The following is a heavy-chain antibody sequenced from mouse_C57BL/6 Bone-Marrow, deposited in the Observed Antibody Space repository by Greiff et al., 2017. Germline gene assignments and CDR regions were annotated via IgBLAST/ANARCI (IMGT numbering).Heavy chain of an antibody. Sequence: QVQLQQSGAELVKPGASVKLSCKASGYTFTSYWMHWVKQRPGQGLEWIGMIHPNSGSTNYNEKFKSKATLTVDKSSSTAYMQLSSLTSEDSAVYYCARDRSWAWFAYWGRGTLVTVSA. D-gene: IGHD2-14*01. J-gene: IGHJ3*01. CDR1: GYTFTSYW. V-gene: IGHV1-64*01. CDR3: ARDRSWAWFAY. CDR2: IHPNSGST.